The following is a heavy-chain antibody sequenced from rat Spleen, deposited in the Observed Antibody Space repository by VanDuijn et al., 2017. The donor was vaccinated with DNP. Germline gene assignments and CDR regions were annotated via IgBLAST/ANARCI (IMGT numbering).Heavy chain of an antibody. V-gene: IGHV5-7*01. Sequence: EVQLVESGGDLVQPGRSLKLSCVASGFTFSYYWMAWVRQAPKKGLEWVATITYDGSTSSSRDSVTGRFTISRDNAKTTLYLQMNSLRSEDTATYYCARENYGGPQDYWGQGVMVTVSS. J-gene: IGHJ2*01. CDR1: GFTFSYYW. D-gene: IGHD1-11*01. CDR2: ITYDGSTS. CDR3: ARENYGGPQDY.